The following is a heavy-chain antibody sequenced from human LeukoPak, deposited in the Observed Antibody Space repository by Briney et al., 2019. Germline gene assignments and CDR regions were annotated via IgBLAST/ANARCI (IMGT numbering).Heavy chain of an antibody. CDR2: VYYSGRT. D-gene: IGHD3-22*01. CDR3: ARLLYDRSGYYYFDQ. CDR1: GGSISSNSYY. V-gene: IGHV4-39*01. J-gene: IGHJ4*02. Sequence: PLETLSLICTVSGGSISSNSYYWGWIRQPPGKGLEWIGSVYYSGRTYDNPSLKSRVTVSVDTSKSQFSLKLSSVTAADTAVYYCARLLYDRSGYYYFDQWGQGTLVTVSS.